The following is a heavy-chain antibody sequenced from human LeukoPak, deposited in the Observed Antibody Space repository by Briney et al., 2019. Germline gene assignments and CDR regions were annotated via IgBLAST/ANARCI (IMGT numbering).Heavy chain of an antibody. J-gene: IGHJ4*02. CDR1: GFTFNNYA. V-gene: IGHV3-23*01. Sequence: PGGSLRLSCAASGFTFNNYAMSWVRQAPGKGLEWVSAIRGSGATTYYADSVQGRFTTSRDTSERKLYLQMDSLRAEDTAVYYCAKVRNYYGSGNIDYWGQGTLVTVSS. CDR2: IRGSGATT. CDR3: AKVRNYYGSGNIDY. D-gene: IGHD3-10*01.